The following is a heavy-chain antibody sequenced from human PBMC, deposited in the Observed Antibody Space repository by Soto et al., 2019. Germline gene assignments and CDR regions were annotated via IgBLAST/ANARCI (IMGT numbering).Heavy chain of an antibody. CDR1: GGSISSSSYY. J-gene: IGHJ4*02. CDR2: IYYSGST. V-gene: IGHV4-39*01. CDR3: ARLTLTGYSSSWPLYFDY. D-gene: IGHD6-13*01. Sequence: QLQLQESGPGLVKPSETLSLTCTVSGGSISSSSYYWGWIRQPPGQGLEWIGSIYYSGSTYYNPSLKSRVTISVDTSKNQFSLKLSSVTAADTAVYYCARLTLTGYSSSWPLYFDYWGQGTLVTVSS.